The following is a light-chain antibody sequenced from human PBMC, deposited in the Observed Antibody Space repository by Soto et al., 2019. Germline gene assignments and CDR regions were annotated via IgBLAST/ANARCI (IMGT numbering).Light chain of an antibody. CDR3: QQYGSLGLT. CDR1: QSVSSSY. V-gene: IGKV3-20*01. CDR2: GAS. J-gene: IGKJ4*01. Sequence: EIVLTQSPGTLSLSPGERATLSCRASQSVSSSYLAWYQQKPGQAPRLLIYGASSRATGIPDRFSGSGSGTDFTLTISRLEPEDVAVYYCQQYGSLGLTFGGGTKVEIK.